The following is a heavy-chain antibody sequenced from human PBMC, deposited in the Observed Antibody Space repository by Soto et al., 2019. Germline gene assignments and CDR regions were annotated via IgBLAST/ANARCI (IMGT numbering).Heavy chain of an antibody. J-gene: IGHJ4*02. Sequence: ASVKVSCKASGGTFSSYAISWVRQAPGQGLEWMGGIIPIFGTANYAQKFQGRVTITADKSTSTAYMELSSLRSEDTAVYYCARDRVDGDYLYGYCDYWGQGTLVTVSS. V-gene: IGHV1-69*06. CDR3: ARDRVDGDYLYGYCDY. D-gene: IGHD4-17*01. CDR2: IIPIFGTA. CDR1: GGTFSSYA.